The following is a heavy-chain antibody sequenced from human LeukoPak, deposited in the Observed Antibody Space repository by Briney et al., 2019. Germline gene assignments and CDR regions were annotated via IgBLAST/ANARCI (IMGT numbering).Heavy chain of an antibody. CDR1: GGTFSSYA. Sequence: GASVKVSCKASGGTFSSYAISWVRQAPGQGLEWMGWISGYNGNTNYAQILQGRVTMTTDTSTTTAYMELRSLRSDDTAVYYCARDAGSGVVDYWGQGTLVTVSS. J-gene: IGHJ4*02. V-gene: IGHV1-18*01. CDR3: ARDAGSGVVDY. CDR2: ISGYNGNT. D-gene: IGHD2-15*01.